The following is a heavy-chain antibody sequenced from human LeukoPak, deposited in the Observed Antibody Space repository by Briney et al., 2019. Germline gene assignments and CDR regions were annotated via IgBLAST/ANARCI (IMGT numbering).Heavy chain of an antibody. CDR1: GFTFSSYS. V-gene: IGHV3-21*01. Sequence: PGGSLRLSCAASGFTFSSYSMKWVRQAPGKGLEWVSSISSSSSYIYYADSVKGRFTISRDNAKKSLYLQMNSLRAEDTAVYHCARGEWEPPTYYFGNWGQGTLVTVSS. CDR3: ARGEWEPPTYYFGN. D-gene: IGHD1-26*01. CDR2: ISSSSSYI. J-gene: IGHJ4*02.